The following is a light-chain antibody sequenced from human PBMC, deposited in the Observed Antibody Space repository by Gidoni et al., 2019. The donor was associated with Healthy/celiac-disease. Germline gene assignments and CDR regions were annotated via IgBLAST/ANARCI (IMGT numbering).Light chain of an antibody. J-gene: IGKJ5*01. V-gene: IGKV3-11*01. Sequence: EIVLTQSPATLSLSPGERATLSCRASQSVSSYLAWYQQKPGQAPRLLIYDASNRATGIPARFSGSGSGTDFTLTISSLEPEDFAVYYCQQRSNGEITFXQXTRLEIK. CDR3: QQRSNGEIT. CDR1: QSVSSY. CDR2: DAS.